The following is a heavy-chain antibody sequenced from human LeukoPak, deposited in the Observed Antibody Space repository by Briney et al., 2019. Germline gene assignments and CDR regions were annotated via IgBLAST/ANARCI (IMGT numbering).Heavy chain of an antibody. V-gene: IGHV4-39*01. CDR1: GFTFSSYA. CDR2: IYYSGST. Sequence: GSLRLSCAASGFTFSSYAMSWVRQPPGKGLEWIGSIYYSGSTYYNPSLKSRVTISVDTSKNQFSPKLSSVTAADTAVYYCARLRYCSSTSCLLSYYYGMDVWGQGTTVTVSS. D-gene: IGHD2-2*01. J-gene: IGHJ6*02. CDR3: ARLRYCSSTSCLLSYYYGMDV.